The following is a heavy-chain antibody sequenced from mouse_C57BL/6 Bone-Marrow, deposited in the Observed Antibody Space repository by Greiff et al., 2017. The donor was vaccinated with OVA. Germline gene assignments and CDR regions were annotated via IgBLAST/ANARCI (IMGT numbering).Heavy chain of an antibody. CDR2: IYPGNSDT. J-gene: IGHJ4*01. CDR3: TRPLDSSGYPRAMDY. Sequence: VQLQQSGPVLARPGASVKMSCKTSGYTFTSYWMHWVKQRPGQGLEWIGAIYPGNSDTSYNQKFKGKAKLTAVTSASTAYMELSSLTNEDSAVYYCTRPLDSSGYPRAMDYWGQGTSVTVSS. D-gene: IGHD3-2*02. CDR1: GYTFTSYW. V-gene: IGHV1-5*01.